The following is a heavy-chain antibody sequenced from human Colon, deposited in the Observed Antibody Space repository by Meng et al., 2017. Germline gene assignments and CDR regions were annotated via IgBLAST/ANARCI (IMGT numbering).Heavy chain of an antibody. Sequence: QVQLQQSGPGLVKPSQTLSPTCVISGDSVSSNTAAWNWIRQSPSRGLEWLGRTYYRSKWYNEYAVSVKSRMTFNADTSKNQVSLQVNSVTPEDTAVYYCARDHGYSYGLPLDYWGQGILVTVSS. V-gene: IGHV6-1*01. CDR1: GDSVSSNTAA. D-gene: IGHD5-18*01. CDR3: ARDHGYSYGLPLDY. J-gene: IGHJ4*02. CDR2: TYYRSKWYN.